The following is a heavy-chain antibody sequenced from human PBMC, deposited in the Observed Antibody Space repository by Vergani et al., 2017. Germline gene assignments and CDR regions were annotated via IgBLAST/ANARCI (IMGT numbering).Heavy chain of an antibody. CDR3: AKFPLDRTTPDRGDF. J-gene: IGHJ1*01. D-gene: IGHD1-1*01. CDR1: GFRFSDYG. CDR2: ISYDGDTT. Sequence: HVQMVESGGGVVQPGRSLRLSCAVSGFRFSDYGMYWVCQAPGWGLEWVALISYDGDTTYYEDSVKGRFTISRDNSKNTLFLQMHSLRVEDTALYYCAKFPLDRTTPDRGDFWGQGSLVTVSS. V-gene: IGHV3-30*18.